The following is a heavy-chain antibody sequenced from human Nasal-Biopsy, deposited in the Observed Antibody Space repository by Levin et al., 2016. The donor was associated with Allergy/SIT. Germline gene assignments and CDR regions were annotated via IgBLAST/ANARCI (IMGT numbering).Heavy chain of an antibody. D-gene: IGHD6-6*01. CDR2: IYPYDSDT. CDR1: GYTFHRIW. J-gene: IGHJ5*02. Sequence: GGSLRLSCETSGYTFHRIWIGWVRQKPGKGLEWMGMIYPYDSDTRYSPSFQGQVTISADKSVNTAYLQWSSLKASDTAMYYCARHASTVAGRPGDLWGQGTLVTVSS. V-gene: IGHV5-51*01. CDR3: ARHASTVAGRPGDL.